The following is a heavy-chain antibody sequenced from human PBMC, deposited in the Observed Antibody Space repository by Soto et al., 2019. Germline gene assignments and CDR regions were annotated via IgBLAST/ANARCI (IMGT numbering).Heavy chain of an antibody. Sequence: QVQLVQSGAEVKKPGGSVKVSCKASGYTFTSYGISWVRQAPGQGLEWMGWISAYNGNTNYAQKLQGRVTLTTDTSTSTAYLELRSLRSDDTAVYSCARDRSIGVAGTYYFDYWGQGTLVTVSS. CDR2: ISAYNGNT. CDR3: ARDRSIGVAGTYYFDY. V-gene: IGHV1-18*01. D-gene: IGHD6-19*01. CDR1: GYTFTSYG. J-gene: IGHJ4*02.